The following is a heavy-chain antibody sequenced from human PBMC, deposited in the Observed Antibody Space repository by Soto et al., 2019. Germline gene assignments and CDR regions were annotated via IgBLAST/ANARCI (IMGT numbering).Heavy chain of an antibody. J-gene: IGHJ5*02. CDR2: MDPNSGNT. CDR1: GYTFTRND. V-gene: IGHV1-8*01. D-gene: IGHD1-7*01. CDR3: ARVPLRTNWFDP. Sequence: QVQLVQSGAEVKKPGASVKVSCKASGYTFTRNDINWVRQATGQGLEWMGWMDPNSGNTGYAQKFQGRVTMTRNTSISTAYMELSSLRSEDTAVYYCARVPLRTNWFDPWGQGTRVTVSS.